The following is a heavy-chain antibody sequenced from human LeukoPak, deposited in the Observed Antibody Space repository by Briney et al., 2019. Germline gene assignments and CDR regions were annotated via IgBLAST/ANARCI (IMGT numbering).Heavy chain of an antibody. CDR2: IWYDGANE. Sequence: GGSLRLSCAASGFTFSNYPMQWVRQAPGKGLEWVALIWYDGANEYYADSVKGRFTIYRANSKNTLYLQMNSLRVEDTAVYYCGRNASTWRTFDYWGQGTLVTVSS. V-gene: IGHV3-33*01. D-gene: IGHD1-1*01. CDR3: GRNASTWRTFDY. CDR1: GFTFSNYP. J-gene: IGHJ4*02.